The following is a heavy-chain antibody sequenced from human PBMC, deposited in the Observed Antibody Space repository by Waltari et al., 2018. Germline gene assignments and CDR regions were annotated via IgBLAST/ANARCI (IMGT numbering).Heavy chain of an antibody. V-gene: IGHV1-2*02. D-gene: IGHD3-22*01. Sequence: QVQLVQSGAEVKKPGASVKVSCKASGYTFTGYYMHWCGRALGQGLEWMGWINPNSGGTNYAQKFQGRVTMTRDTSISTAYMELSRLRSDDTAVYYCAETNYYDSSGRDAFDIWGQGTMVTVSS. CDR1: GYTFTGYY. CDR2: INPNSGGT. CDR3: AETNYYDSSGRDAFDI. J-gene: IGHJ3*02.